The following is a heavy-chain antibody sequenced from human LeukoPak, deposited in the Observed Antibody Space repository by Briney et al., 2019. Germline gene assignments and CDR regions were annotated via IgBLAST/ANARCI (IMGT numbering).Heavy chain of an antibody. V-gene: IGHV1-69*05. CDR3: ARVVYSGYDFLSYWFDP. D-gene: IGHD5-12*01. Sequence: SVTVSCKASGGTFSSYAISWVRQAPGQGLDWMGGIIPIFGSANYARKFRGRVTITTDESTSTAYMELSSLRSEDTAVYYCARVVYSGYDFLSYWFDPWGQGTLVTVSS. CDR2: IIPIFGSA. J-gene: IGHJ5*02. CDR1: GGTFSSYA.